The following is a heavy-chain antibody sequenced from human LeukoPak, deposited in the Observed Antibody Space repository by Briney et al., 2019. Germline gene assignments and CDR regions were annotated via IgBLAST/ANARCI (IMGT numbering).Heavy chain of an antibody. CDR2: ISYDGSNK. Sequence: GRSLRLSCAASGFTFSSYGMHWVRQAPGKGLEWVAVISYDGSNKYYADSVKGRFTISRDNSKNTLYLQMNSLRAEDTAVYYCAKGAVDTAMVDYYYYYGMDVWGKGTRSPSPQ. D-gene: IGHD5-18*01. CDR1: GFTFSSYG. J-gene: IGHJ6*04. CDR3: AKGAVDTAMVDYYYYYGMDV. V-gene: IGHV3-30*18.